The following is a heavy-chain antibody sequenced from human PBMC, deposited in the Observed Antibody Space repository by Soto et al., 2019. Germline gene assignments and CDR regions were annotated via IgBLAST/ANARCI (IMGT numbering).Heavy chain of an antibody. CDR1: GYSFTSHY. CDR3: ARVYCSGGSCYSIDY. J-gene: IGHJ4*02. CDR2: IYPGGVNI. D-gene: IGHD2-15*01. V-gene: IGHV1-46*03. Sequence: ASVKVSCKAIGYSFTSHYMHWVRQAPGQGLEWMGTIYPGGVNIGYAQKFQGRVTMTRDTSTSTVYMELSSLRSGDTAVYYCARVYCSGGSCYSIDYWGQGTLV.